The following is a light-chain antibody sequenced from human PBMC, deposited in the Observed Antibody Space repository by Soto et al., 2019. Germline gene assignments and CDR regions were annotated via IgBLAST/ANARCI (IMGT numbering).Light chain of an antibody. CDR1: QSISTY. CDR2: DAP. CDR3: QQSYMDPIT. V-gene: IGKV1-39*01. Sequence: DIEVTHFPSSLPTSLGTRVNITCRASQSISTYLNWYQKKPGKAPNLLIYDAPRLQSGVPSRFSGSGGGTDFTLSISSVQPEDFATYFCQQSYMDPITFGQGTRLEIK. J-gene: IGKJ5*01.